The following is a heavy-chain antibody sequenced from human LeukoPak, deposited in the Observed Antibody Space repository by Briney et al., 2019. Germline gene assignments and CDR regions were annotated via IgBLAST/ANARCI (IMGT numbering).Heavy chain of an antibody. CDR2: IYYSGST. V-gene: IGHV4-31*03. J-gene: IGHJ4*02. CDR3: ARARSAAGNFDY. D-gene: IGHD6-13*01. CDR1: GGSISSGGYY. Sequence: SEILSLTCTVSGGSISSGGYYWSWIRQHPGRGLEWIGYIYYSGSTYFNPSLKSRVTISADTSKNQFSLTLSSVTAADTAVYYCARARSAAGNFDYWGQGTLVTVSS.